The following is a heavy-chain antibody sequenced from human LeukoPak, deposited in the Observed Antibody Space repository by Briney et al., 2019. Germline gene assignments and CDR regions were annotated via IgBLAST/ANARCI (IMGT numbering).Heavy chain of an antibody. Sequence: GGSLRLSCAASGFTFSSYEMNWVRQAPGKGLEWVSYISSSGSTIYYADSVKGRFTISRDNAKNSLYLQMNSLRAEDTAVYYCASRYHDYVWRSLSQWGMDVWGKGTTVTVSS. CDR1: GFTFSSYE. CDR3: ASRYHDYVWRSLSQWGMDV. D-gene: IGHD3-16*01. J-gene: IGHJ6*04. CDR2: ISSSGSTI. V-gene: IGHV3-48*03.